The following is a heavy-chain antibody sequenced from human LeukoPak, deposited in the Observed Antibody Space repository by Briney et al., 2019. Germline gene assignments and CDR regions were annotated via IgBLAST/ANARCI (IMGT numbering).Heavy chain of an antibody. CDR1: GFTFSSYW. CDR2: IKQDGSDK. CDR3: ARSLGYCSAGSCFPFDY. V-gene: IGHV3-7*05. J-gene: IGHJ4*02. D-gene: IGHD2-15*01. Sequence: GGSLRLSCAASGFTFSSYWMSWVRQAPGKGLEWVDNIKQDGSDKYYVDSVKGRFTISRDNAKNSLYLQMNSLRAEDTAVYYCARSLGYCSAGSCFPFDYWGQGTLVTVSS.